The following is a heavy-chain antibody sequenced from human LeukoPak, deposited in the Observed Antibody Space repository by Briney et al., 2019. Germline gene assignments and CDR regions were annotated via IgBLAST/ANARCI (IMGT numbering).Heavy chain of an antibody. CDR2: INPSGGST. Sequence: GASVTVSCTASGYTFTSYYMHWVRHAPGQGLEWMGIINPSGGSTSYAQKFQGRVTMTRDMSTSTVYMELSSLRSEDTAVYYCARGYCTNGVCPVLFLDYWGQGTLVTDSS. J-gene: IGHJ4*02. CDR3: ARGYCTNGVCPVLFLDY. D-gene: IGHD2-8*01. CDR1: GYTFTSYY. V-gene: IGHV1-46*01.